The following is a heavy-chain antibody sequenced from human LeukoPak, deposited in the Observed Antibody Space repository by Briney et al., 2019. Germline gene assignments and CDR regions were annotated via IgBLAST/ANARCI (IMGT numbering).Heavy chain of an antibody. J-gene: IGHJ4*02. CDR2: ISSSSSYT. D-gene: IGHD3-10*01. Sequence: GGSLRLSCAASGFTFSDYYMSWIRQAPGKWLEWVSYISSSSSYTNYADSVKGRFTISRDNAKNSLYLQMNSLRAEDTAVYYCARDLYSSGSYFIDYWGQGTLVTVSS. CDR1: GFTFSDYY. V-gene: IGHV3-11*06. CDR3: ARDLYSSGSYFIDY.